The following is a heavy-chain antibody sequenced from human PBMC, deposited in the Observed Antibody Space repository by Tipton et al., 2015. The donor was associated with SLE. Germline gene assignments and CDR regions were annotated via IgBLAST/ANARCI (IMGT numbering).Heavy chain of an antibody. V-gene: IGHV1-18*01. D-gene: IGHD3-3*01. CDR2: ISAYNGNT. Sequence: QSGAEVKKPGASVKVSCKASGYTFTSYGISWVRQAPGQGLEWMGWISAYNGNTNYAQKLQGRVTMTTDTSTSTAYMEPRSLRSDDTAVYYCARGLTIFGVVIPFDYWGQGTLVTVSS. CDR1: GYTFTSYG. CDR3: ARGLTIFGVVIPFDY. J-gene: IGHJ4*02.